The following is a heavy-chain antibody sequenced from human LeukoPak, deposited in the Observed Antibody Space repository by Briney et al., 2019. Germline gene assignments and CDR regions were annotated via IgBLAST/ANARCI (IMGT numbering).Heavy chain of an antibody. J-gene: IGHJ5*02. CDR2: IYSGGVT. V-gene: IGHV3-66*01. CDR3: ARGPPFDP. CDR1: GFTFSSYW. Sequence: GGSLRLSCAASGFTFSSYWMHWVRQAPGKGLVWVSIIYSGGVTNYADSVKGRFTISRDNSKNTLYLQMNSLRAEDTAVYYCARGPPFDPWGQGTLVTVSS.